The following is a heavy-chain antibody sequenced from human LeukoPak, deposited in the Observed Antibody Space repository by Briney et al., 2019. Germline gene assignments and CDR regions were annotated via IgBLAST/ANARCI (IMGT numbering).Heavy chain of an antibody. Sequence: GGSLRLSCAASGFTFSEYYMTWVRQAPGKGLEWISSIGGSGSPIYYADSVKGRFTISRDNGDNSLYLQMKSLRADDTGVYYCARGAVTGYYMDVWGKGTTVIISS. V-gene: IGHV3-11*04. CDR2: IGGSGSPI. CDR1: GFTFSEYY. J-gene: IGHJ6*03. D-gene: IGHD4-17*01. CDR3: ARGAVTGYYMDV.